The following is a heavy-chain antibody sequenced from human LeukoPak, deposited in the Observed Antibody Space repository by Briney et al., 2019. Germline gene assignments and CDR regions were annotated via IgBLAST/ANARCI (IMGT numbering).Heavy chain of an antibody. D-gene: IGHD2-21*02. J-gene: IGHJ6*03. V-gene: IGHV3-21*01. CDR1: GFTFFSYT. CDR3: LRDSGNCGGDCRYYMDL. Sequence: GGSLRLSCAASGFTFFSYTMNWVRQAPGKGLEWVSSISSSSSYIYYADSVKGRFTISRDNAKNSLYLQMNSLRAEDTAVYYCLRDSGNCGGDCRYYMDLWGKGTTVTISS. CDR2: ISSSSSYI.